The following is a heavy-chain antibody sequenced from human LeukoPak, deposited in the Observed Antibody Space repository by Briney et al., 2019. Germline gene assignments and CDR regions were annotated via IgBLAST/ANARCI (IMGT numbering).Heavy chain of an antibody. CDR3: ARGKVVAGTLGQNSWDH. CDR1: SGSINSYH. Sequence: SETLSLTCTVSSGSINSYHLNWIRQPAGRGLEWIGRIYTSGTTNYNPSLKSRVSMSVDTSKNQFSLKLSSVTAADTAVYYCARGKVVAGTLGQNSWDHWGQGTLVTVSS. V-gene: IGHV4-4*07. D-gene: IGHD6-19*01. J-gene: IGHJ4*02. CDR2: IYTSGTT.